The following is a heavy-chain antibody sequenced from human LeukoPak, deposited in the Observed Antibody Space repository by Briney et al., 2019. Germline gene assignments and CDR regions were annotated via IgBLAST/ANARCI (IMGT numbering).Heavy chain of an antibody. CDR1: GFTFSCYA. V-gene: IGHV3-23*01. CDR3: AKAQGRLVGAEYYFDY. CDR2: ISGSGGST. J-gene: IGHJ4*02. D-gene: IGHD1-26*01. Sequence: GGSLRLSCAASGFTFSCYAMSWVRQAPGKGLEWVSAISGSGGSTYYADSVKGRFTISRDNSKNTLYLQMNSLRAEDTAVYYCAKAQGRLVGAEYYFDYWGQGTLVTVSS.